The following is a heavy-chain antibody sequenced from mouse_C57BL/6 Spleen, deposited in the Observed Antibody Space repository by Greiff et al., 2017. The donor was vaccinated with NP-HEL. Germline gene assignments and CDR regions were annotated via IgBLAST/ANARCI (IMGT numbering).Heavy chain of an antibody. V-gene: IGHV1-4*01. CDR2: INPSSGYT. D-gene: IGHD2-4*01. Sequence: VQLQQSGAELARPGASVKMSCKASGYTFTSYTMHWVKQRPGQGLEWIGYINPSSGYTKYNQKFKDKATLTADKSSSTAYMQLSSLTSEDSAVYYCARSDYAGDWYFDVWGTGTTVTVSS. CDR1: GYTFTSYT. J-gene: IGHJ1*03. CDR3: ARSDYAGDWYFDV.